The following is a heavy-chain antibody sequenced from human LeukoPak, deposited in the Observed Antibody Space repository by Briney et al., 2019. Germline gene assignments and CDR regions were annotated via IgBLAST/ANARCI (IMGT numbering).Heavy chain of an antibody. CDR2: ISGSGGST. CDR3: ARDGWSGGSYFDY. D-gene: IGHD1-26*01. CDR1: GFTFSSYG. Sequence: GGSLRLSCAASGFTFSSYGMSWVRQAPGKGLEWVSAISGSGGSTYYADSVKGRFTISRDNSKNTLYLQMNSLRAEDTAVYYCARDGWSGGSYFDYWGQGTLVTVSS. V-gene: IGHV3-23*01. J-gene: IGHJ4*02.